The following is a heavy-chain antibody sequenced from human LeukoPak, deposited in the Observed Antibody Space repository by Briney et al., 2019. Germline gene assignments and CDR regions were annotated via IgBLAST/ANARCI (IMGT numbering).Heavy chain of an antibody. Sequence: GGSLRLSCAASGFTFTSQSMNWVRQAPGKGLEWVANIKQDGSEKYYVDSVKGRFTISRDNAKNSLYLQMNSLRAEDTAVYYCARDAMGYYYYGMDVWGQGTTVTVSS. J-gene: IGHJ6*02. V-gene: IGHV3-7*01. CDR2: IKQDGSEK. CDR3: ARDAMGYYYYGMDV. CDR1: GFTFTSQS. D-gene: IGHD1-26*01.